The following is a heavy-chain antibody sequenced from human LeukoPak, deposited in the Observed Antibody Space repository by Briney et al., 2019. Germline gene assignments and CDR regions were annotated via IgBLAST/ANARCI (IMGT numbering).Heavy chain of an antibody. Sequence: SETLSLTCAVYGGSFSGYYWSWIRQPPGKGLEWIGEINHSGSTNYNPSLKSRVTISVDTSKNQFSLKLSSVTAADTAVYYCARGATFSGARSSLLDYWGQGTLVTVSS. CDR3: ARGATFSGARSSLLDY. J-gene: IGHJ4*02. CDR2: INHSGST. CDR1: GGSFSGYY. V-gene: IGHV4-34*01. D-gene: IGHD5-12*01.